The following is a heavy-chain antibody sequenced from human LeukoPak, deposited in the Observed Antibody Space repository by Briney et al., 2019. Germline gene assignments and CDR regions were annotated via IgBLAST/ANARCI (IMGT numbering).Heavy chain of an antibody. D-gene: IGHD4-23*01. CDR3: ARDFRNGGLDI. J-gene: IGHJ3*02. CDR2: ICGSGNSI. V-gene: IGHV3-11*04. CDR1: GFTLNDC. Sequence: AGGSLRLSCVASGFTLNDCMSWIRQAPGKGLEWVSYICGSGNSIHYTDSVKGRFTVSRDNAKNSLFLQMNSLRAEDTALYCCARDFRNGGLDIWGQGTMVTVSS.